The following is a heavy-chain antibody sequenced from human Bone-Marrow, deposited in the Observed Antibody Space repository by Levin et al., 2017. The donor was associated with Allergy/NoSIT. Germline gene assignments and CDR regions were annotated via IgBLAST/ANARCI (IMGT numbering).Heavy chain of an antibody. D-gene: IGHD3-16*02. V-gene: IGHV3-7*04. CDR2: INQDGSEE. Sequence: GGSLRLSCTASGFIFSNFWMSWVRQVPGKRLEWVANINQDGSEEQYVEYVKGRFTISRDNAKNSVCLQMNSLRGEDTAVSYCARDLIACVTFWGVIPGYWGQGTLVAVSS. CDR3: ARDLIACVTFWGVIPGY. CDR1: GFIFSNFW. J-gene: IGHJ4*02.